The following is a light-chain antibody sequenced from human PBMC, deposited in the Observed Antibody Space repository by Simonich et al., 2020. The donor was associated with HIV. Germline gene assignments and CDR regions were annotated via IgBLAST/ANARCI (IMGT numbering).Light chain of an antibody. CDR3: QQYYSAPIT. CDR2: WAS. V-gene: IGKV4-1*01. CDR1: QSVLYSSNNKNY. Sequence: DIVMTQSPDSLAVSLGERAPITCKSSQSVLYSSNNKNYLAWYHQKPGQPPKGLIYWASTRESGVPDRFSGSGSGTDFTLTISSLQAEDVAVYYCQQYYSAPITFGGGTKVEIK. J-gene: IGKJ4*01.